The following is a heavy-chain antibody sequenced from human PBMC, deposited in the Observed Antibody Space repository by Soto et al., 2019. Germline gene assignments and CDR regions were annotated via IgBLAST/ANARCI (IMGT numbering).Heavy chain of an antibody. CDR3: ARYLSGYSYDYGMDV. CDR2: ITSSSSYT. J-gene: IGHJ6*02. D-gene: IGHD5-18*01. V-gene: IGHV3-21*01. Sequence: EVQLVESGGGPVKPGGSLRLSCAASGFIFSSYSVNWVRQAPGKGLEWVSSITSSSSYTHYAHSVKGRFTISRDNAKNSRCRQTNRQRADDTAIYYCARYLSGYSYDYGMDVWGLGTTVTVSS. CDR1: GFIFSSYS.